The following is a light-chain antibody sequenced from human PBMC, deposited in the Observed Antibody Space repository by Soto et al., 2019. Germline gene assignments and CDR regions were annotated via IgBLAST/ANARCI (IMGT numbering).Light chain of an antibody. CDR1: QSVSNN. CDR2: GAS. V-gene: IGKV3-15*01. Sequence: IVMTQSPATLSVFTGGRASLSCRASQSVSNNLAWYQKKPGQAPRLLIYGASTRAAGISVRFSGSGSGTEFTLIISSLQSDDSAVYYCQQYHNAASTFGQGTKVEI. J-gene: IGKJ1*01. CDR3: QQYHNAAST.